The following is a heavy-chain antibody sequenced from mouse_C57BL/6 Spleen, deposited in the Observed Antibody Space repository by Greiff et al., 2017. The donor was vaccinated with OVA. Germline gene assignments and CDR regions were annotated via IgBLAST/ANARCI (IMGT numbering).Heavy chain of an antibody. V-gene: IGHV1-55*01. J-gene: IGHJ4*01. CDR2: IYPGSGST. CDR3: ARSSKRYYAMDY. Sequence: QVQLQQPGAELVKPGASVKMSCKASGYTFPSYWITWVKQRTGQGLEWIGDIYPGSGSTNYNEKFKSKATLTVDTSSSTAYMQLSSLTSEDSAVYYCARSSKRYYAMDYWGQGTSVTVSS. CDR1: GYTFPSYW. D-gene: IGHD2-5*01.